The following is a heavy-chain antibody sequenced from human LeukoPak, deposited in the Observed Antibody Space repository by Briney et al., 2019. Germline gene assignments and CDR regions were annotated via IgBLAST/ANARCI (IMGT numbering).Heavy chain of an antibody. V-gene: IGHV1-2*02. Sequence: ASVKVSCKASGYTFTGYYMHWLRQAPGQGLEWMGWINPNSGGTNYAQKFQGRVTMTRDTSISTAYMELSRLRSDDTAVYYCATSYSSSRGYYYYYMDVWGKGPRSPSP. CDR2: INPNSGGT. CDR3: ATSYSSSRGYYYYYMDV. J-gene: IGHJ6*03. CDR1: GYTFTGYY. D-gene: IGHD6-6*01.